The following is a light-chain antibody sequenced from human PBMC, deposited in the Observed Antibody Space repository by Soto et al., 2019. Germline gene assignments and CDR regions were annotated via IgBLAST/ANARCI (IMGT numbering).Light chain of an antibody. V-gene: IGLV2-14*01. CDR2: DVS. CDR3: SSYTSSSTLVV. CDR1: SSDVGGYNY. J-gene: IGLJ2*01. Sequence: QSALTQPASVSGSPGQSITISCTGTSSDVGGYNYVSWYQQHPSKAPKVMIYDVSNRPSGVSNRFSGSKSGNTASLTISGLQAEDEADYYCSSYTSSSTLVVFGGGTKLTVL.